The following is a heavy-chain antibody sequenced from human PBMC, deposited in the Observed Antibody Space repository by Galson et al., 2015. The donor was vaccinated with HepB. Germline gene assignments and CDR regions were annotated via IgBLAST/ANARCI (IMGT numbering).Heavy chain of an antibody. Sequence: SLRLSCAASGFTFTTSNMHWVRQTPVKGLEWLAIISDDGITAFYADSVKGRFTISRGNSKNTLFLQMNSLRPDDTAVYYCARDFGWNFDNWGQGTLVTVSS. V-gene: IGHV3-30-3*01. CDR1: GFTFTTSN. CDR3: ARDFGWNFDN. J-gene: IGHJ4*02. CDR2: ISDDGITA. D-gene: IGHD6-19*01.